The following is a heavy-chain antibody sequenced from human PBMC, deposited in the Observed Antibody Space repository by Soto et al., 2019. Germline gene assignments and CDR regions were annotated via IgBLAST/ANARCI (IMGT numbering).Heavy chain of an antibody. Sequence: SETLSLTCTVSGGSISNYYWIWIRQPPVNGLEFIGYIYYIFSTNYNPSLKSRFTISLYTSKNHLSLKLSSVTAADTAVYYCSRRGSGRSFDYWGQGTLVTVSS. CDR3: SRRGSGRSFDY. J-gene: IGHJ4*02. CDR1: GGSISNYY. V-gene: IGHV4-59*08. CDR2: IYYIFST. D-gene: IGHD3-10*01.